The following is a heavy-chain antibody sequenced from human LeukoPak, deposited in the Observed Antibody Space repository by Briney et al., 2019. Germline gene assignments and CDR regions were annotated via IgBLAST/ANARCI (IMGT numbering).Heavy chain of an antibody. V-gene: IGHV3-30-3*01. D-gene: IGHD3-16*01. CDR1: GFLISSYA. J-gene: IGHJ4*02. CDR3: ARSLPRRYYFDF. Sequence: PGGSLRLSCAASGFLISSYALHWVRQAPGKGLEWVAVTSYDGTDQYNADSVKGRFTISRDNSKNTLYLQMNSLRAEDTAVYFCARSLPRRYYFDFWGQGTLVTVSS. CDR2: TSYDGTDQ.